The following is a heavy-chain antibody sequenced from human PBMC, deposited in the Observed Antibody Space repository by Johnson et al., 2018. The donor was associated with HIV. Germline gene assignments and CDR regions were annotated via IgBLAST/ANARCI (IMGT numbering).Heavy chain of an antibody. J-gene: IGHJ3*02. CDR1: GFTFSSYA. CDR2: ISGGGDST. D-gene: IGHD4-17*01. V-gene: IGHV3-23*04. CDR3: ARDGGNDYGDYVGGGALDI. Sequence: MQLVESGGGVVQPGRSLRLSCAASGFTFSSYAMTWVRQAPGKGLEWVSNISGGGDSTYYADSVEGRFTISRDNSKNTLYLQMNSLRAEDTAVYYCARDGGNDYGDYVGGGALDIWGQGTMVTVSS.